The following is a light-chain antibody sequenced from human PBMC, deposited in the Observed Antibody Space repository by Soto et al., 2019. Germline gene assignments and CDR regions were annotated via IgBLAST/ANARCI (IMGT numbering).Light chain of an antibody. J-gene: IGKJ5*01. CDR3: QQRSNWPPIT. CDR2: DAS. CDR1: QSVSSY. Sequence: EIVLTQSPATLSLSPGERTTLSCRASQSVSSYLAWYQQQPGQAPRLLIYDASNRATGIPARFSGSGSGTDFTLTTSSLEPEHFAVYYCQQRSNWPPITVGQGTRLEIK. V-gene: IGKV3-11*01.